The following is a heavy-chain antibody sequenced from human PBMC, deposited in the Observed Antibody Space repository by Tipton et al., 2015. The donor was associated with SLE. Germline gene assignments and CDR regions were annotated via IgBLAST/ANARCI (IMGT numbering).Heavy chain of an antibody. Sequence: TLSLTCAVYGGSFSGYYWSWIRQPPEKGLEWIGEINHSGSTNYNPSLKSRVTISVDTSKNQFSLKLSSVTAADTAVYYCATGDGNDAFDIWGQGTMVTVSS. CDR3: ATGDGNDAFDI. CDR2: INHSGST. V-gene: IGHV4-34*01. CDR1: GGSFSGYY. D-gene: IGHD3-10*01. J-gene: IGHJ3*02.